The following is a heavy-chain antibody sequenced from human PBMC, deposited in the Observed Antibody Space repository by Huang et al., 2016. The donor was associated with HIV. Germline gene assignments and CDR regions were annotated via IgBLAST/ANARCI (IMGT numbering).Heavy chain of an antibody. CDR2: ISNDGSNN. D-gene: IGHD5-18*01. CDR3: ARAKDTWDAYDI. Sequence: QVQLVESGGGVVQPGRSLRLSCAASGFPFNNHAMHWVRPAPGKGLVWVAVISNDGSNNYYADSVKGRFTISRDSSKSTLFLHMTSLRTEDTAVYYCARAKDTWDAYDIWGQGTMVIVSS. V-gene: IGHV3-30-3*01. J-gene: IGHJ3*02. CDR1: GFPFNNHA.